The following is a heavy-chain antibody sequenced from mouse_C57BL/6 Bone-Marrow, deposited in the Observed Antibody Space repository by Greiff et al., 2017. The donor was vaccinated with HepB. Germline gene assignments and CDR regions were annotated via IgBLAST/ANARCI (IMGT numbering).Heavy chain of an antibody. CDR2: IYPRDGST. CDR3: ARLGPGGSSYDWYFDV. CDR1: GYTFTDHT. D-gene: IGHD1-1*01. Sequence: VQLQQSAAELVKPGASVKISCKVSGYTFTDHTIHWMKQRPEQGLEWIGYIYPRDGSTKYNEKFKGKATLTADKSSSTAYMQLNSLTSEDSAVYFCARLGPGGSSYDWYFDVWGTGTTVTVSS. V-gene: IGHV1-78*01. J-gene: IGHJ1*03.